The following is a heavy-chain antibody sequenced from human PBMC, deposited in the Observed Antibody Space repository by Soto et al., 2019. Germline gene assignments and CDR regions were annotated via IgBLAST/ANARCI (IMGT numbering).Heavy chain of an antibody. CDR1: GDSVSSNSAA. D-gene: IGHD6-19*01. Sequence: SQTLSLTCVISGDSVSSNSAAWNWIRQSPSRGLDWLGRTYYRSKWYNDYAVSVKSRITINPDTSKNQFSLQLNSVTPEDTAVYYCARGFYSSGWYSAYYYYGMDVWGQGTTVTVSS. J-gene: IGHJ6*02. CDR2: TYYRSKWYN. CDR3: ARGFYSSGWYSAYYYYGMDV. V-gene: IGHV6-1*01.